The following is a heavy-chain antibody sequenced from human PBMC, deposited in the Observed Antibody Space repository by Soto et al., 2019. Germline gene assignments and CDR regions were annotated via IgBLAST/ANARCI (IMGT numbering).Heavy chain of an antibody. D-gene: IGHD2-2*01. CDR2: ISSSSSYI. CDR1: GFTFSSYS. J-gene: IGHJ4*02. V-gene: IGHV3-21*01. CDR3: ASMPDIVVVPAAIG. Sequence: EVQLVESGGGLVKPGGSLRLSCAASGFTFSSYSMNWVRQAPGKGLEWVSSISSSSSYIYYADSVKGRFTISRDNAKNSLYLQMNSLRAEDTAVYYRASMPDIVVVPAAIGWGQGTLVTVSS.